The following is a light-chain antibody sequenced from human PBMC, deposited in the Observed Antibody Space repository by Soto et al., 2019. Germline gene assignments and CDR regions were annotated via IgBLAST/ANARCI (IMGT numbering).Light chain of an antibody. V-gene: IGKV3-11*01. Sequence: EIVLTQSPATLSLSPVERATLSCRASQSVGTYLAWYQQRPGQAPRLLIYAASSRATGIPARFSGGGSGTDFTLTISSLEPEDFAVYYCQQRNNWPPRFTFGPGTKVDIK. CDR2: AAS. J-gene: IGKJ3*01. CDR3: QQRNNWPPRFT. CDR1: QSVGTY.